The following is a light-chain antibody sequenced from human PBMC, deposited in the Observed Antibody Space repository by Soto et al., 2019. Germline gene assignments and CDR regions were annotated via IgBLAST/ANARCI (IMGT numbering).Light chain of an antibody. V-gene: IGKV1-39*01. CDR2: AAS. J-gene: IGKJ1*01. Sequence: DIQMTQSPSSLSASVVDRVTITCRASQSISSYLNWYQQKPGKAPKLLIYAASSLQSGVPSRFSGSGSGTDFTLTINSLQPEDFAVYYCQQYGSSPRTFGQGTKVDIK. CDR1: QSISSY. CDR3: QQYGSSPRT.